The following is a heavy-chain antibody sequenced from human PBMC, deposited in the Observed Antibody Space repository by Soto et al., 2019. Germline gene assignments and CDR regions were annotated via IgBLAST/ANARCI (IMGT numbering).Heavy chain of an antibody. Sequence: GASVKVSCKASGYTFTSYGISWVRQAPGQGLEWMGWISAYNGNTNYAQKLQGRVTMTTDTSTSTAYMELRSLRSDDTAVYCCARTTGAYLDYAFDYWGQGTLVTVSS. J-gene: IGHJ4*02. CDR3: ARTTGAYLDYAFDY. D-gene: IGHD4-17*01. CDR2: ISAYNGNT. CDR1: GYTFTSYG. V-gene: IGHV1-18*01.